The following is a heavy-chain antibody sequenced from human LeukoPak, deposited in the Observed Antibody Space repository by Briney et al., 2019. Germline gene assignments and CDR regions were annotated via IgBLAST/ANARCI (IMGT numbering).Heavy chain of an antibody. V-gene: IGHV3-21*06. D-gene: IGHD3-10*01. Sequence: PGGSLRLSCAASGFTFTMYHMNWVRQAPGKGLEWVSSICSSNSYIHYADSVRGRFTISRDNAKSSLYLQMNSLRAEDTAVYYCVRDDWRFGELLSAPGLHFDHWGQGTLVTVSS. CDR3: VRDDWRFGELLSAPGLHFDH. CDR2: ICSSNSYI. J-gene: IGHJ4*02. CDR1: GFTFTMYH.